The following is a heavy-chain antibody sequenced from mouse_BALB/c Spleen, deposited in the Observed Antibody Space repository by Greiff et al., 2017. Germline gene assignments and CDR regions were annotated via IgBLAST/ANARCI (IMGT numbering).Heavy chain of an antibody. V-gene: IGHV5-6-4*01. D-gene: IGHD2-3*01. J-gene: IGHJ4*01. CDR1: GFTFSSYT. CDR3: TRAYDGYNYYYAMDY. CDR2: ISSGGSYT. Sequence: EVQVVESGGGLVKPGGSLELSCAASGFTFSSYTMSWVRQTPEKRLEWVATISSGGSYTYYPDSVKGRFTISRDNAKNTLYLQMSSLKSEDTAMYYCTRAYDGYNYYYAMDYWGQGTSVTVSS.